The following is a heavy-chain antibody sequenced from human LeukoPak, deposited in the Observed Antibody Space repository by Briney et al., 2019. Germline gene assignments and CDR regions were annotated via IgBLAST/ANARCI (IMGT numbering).Heavy chain of an antibody. CDR2: INHSGST. Sequence: SETLSLTCAVYGGSFSGYYWSWIRQPPGKGLEWIGEINHSGSTNYNPSLKSRVTISVDTSKNQFSLKLSSVTAADTAVYYCARDPSVTVFGVVLPYWYFDLWGRGTLVTVSS. J-gene: IGHJ2*01. CDR1: GGSFSGYY. CDR3: ARDPSVTVFGVVLPYWYFDL. V-gene: IGHV4-34*01. D-gene: IGHD3-3*01.